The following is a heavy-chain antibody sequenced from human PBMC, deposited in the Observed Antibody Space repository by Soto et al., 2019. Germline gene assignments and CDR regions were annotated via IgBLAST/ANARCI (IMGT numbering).Heavy chain of an antibody. V-gene: IGHV1-69*13. CDR3: ARVQSGVVVIDYYGMDV. J-gene: IGHJ6*02. CDR2: IIPIFGTA. D-gene: IGHD3-16*02. CDR1: GGTFSSYA. Sequence: GASVKVSCKASGGTFSSYAISWVRQAPGQGLEWIGGIIPIFGTANYAQKFQGRVTITADESTSTAYMELSSLRSEDTAVYYCARVQSGVVVIDYYGMDVWGQGTTVPVSS.